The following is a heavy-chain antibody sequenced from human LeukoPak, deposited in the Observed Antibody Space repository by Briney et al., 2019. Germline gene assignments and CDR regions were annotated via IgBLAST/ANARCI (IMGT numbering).Heavy chain of an antibody. V-gene: IGHV3-15*01. D-gene: IGHD2-15*01. CDR2: IKRKGDDGTI. CDR3: TAGTGSSDFYY. J-gene: IGHJ4*02. Sequence: GGSLRLSCAASGFTFNNAWMRWVRQAPGKGLEWVGRIKRKGDDGTIDYAAPVKGRFTISRDDSKNTLYLQMNSLKSEDTAVYYCTAGTGSSDFYYWGQGTLVTVSS. CDR1: GFTFNNAW.